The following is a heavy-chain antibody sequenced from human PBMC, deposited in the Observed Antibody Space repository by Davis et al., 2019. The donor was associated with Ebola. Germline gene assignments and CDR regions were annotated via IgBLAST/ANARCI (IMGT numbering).Heavy chain of an antibody. CDR3: ARGRTGYYFDSSDSPSWFDP. D-gene: IGHD3-22*01. CDR2: IIPMFRSP. CDR1: GGAFSRYA. V-gene: IGHV1-69*13. Sequence: SVKVSCKTSGGAFSRYAVSWVRQAPGQGPEWMGGIIPMFRSPNYAQKFQGRVTIAADDSTKTVYMELSSLTSEDTAVYYCARGRTGYYFDSSDSPSWFDPWGQGTLVIVSS. J-gene: IGHJ5*02.